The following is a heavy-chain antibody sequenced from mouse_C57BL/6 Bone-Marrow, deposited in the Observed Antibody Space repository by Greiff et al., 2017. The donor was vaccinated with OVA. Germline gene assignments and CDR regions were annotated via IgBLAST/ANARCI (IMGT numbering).Heavy chain of an antibody. Sequence: DVQLVESGGGLVQPGGSLKLSCAASGFTFSDYYMYWVRQTPEKRLEWVAYISNGGGSTYYPDTVKGRFTISRDNAKTTLYMQMSRLKSEDTAMYYCARRNGYYLYAMDYWGQGTSVTVSS. CDR3: ARRNGYYLYAMDY. J-gene: IGHJ4*01. V-gene: IGHV5-12*01. CDR2: ISNGGGST. CDR1: GFTFSDYY. D-gene: IGHD2-3*01.